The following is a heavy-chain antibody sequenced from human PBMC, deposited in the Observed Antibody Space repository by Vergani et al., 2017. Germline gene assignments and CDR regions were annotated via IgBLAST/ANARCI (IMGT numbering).Heavy chain of an antibody. D-gene: IGHD2-21*01. V-gene: IGHV4-4*02. CDR3: ARDRGGWNIVVVYHGMDV. J-gene: IGHJ6*02. Sequence: QVQLPESGPGLVKPSGTLSLTCAVSGGSISSSNWWSWVRQPPGKGLEWIGEIYHSGSTNYNPSLKSRVTISVDKSKNQFSLKLSSGTAADTAVYYCARDRGGWNIVVVYHGMDVWGQGTTVTVSS. CDR1: GGSISSSNW. CDR2: IYHSGST.